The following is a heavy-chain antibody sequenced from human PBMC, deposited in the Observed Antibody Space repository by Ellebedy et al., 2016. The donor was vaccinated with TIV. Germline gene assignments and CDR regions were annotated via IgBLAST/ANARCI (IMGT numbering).Heavy chain of an antibody. V-gene: IGHV3-30-3*01. J-gene: IGHJ6*02. Sequence: GESLKISCAASGFAFGDFAFHWVRQAPGKGLEWVAVTSFDEISKEYADSVKGRFSVSKDNSKTTLYLQMNSLRHEDTAVYYCARDEVFRGSYGMDVWGQGTTVIVAS. D-gene: IGHD1-26*01. CDR1: GFAFGDFA. CDR3: ARDEVFRGSYGMDV. CDR2: TSFDEISK.